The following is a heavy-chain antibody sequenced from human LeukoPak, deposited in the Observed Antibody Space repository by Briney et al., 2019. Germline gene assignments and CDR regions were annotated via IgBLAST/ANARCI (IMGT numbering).Heavy chain of an antibody. CDR1: GYSFSSGYY. J-gene: IGHJ4*02. V-gene: IGHV4-38-2*01. Sequence: PSETLSLTCAVSGYSFSSGYYWGWIRQPPGKGLEWIGSIYHSGSTYYNPSLKSRVTISVDTPKNQFSLKLSSVTAADTAVYHCAIGPGYGSGWYLYWGQGTLVTVSS. CDR2: IYHSGST. CDR3: AIGPGYGSGWYLY. D-gene: IGHD6-19*01.